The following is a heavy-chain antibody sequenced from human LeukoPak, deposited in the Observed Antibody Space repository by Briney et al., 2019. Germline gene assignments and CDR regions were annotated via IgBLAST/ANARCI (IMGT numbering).Heavy chain of an antibody. Sequence: PGGSRRLSCAASGFTFSTYAMSWVRQAPGKGLEWVSAISGGGTGTYYADSVKGRFTISRDNSKNTLYLQMKRLRAEDTAVYHCAKDSIAAAGNVNYFDYWGQGTLVTVSS. J-gene: IGHJ4*02. D-gene: IGHD6-13*01. CDR2: ISGGGTGT. CDR3: AKDSIAAAGNVNYFDY. CDR1: GFTFSTYA. V-gene: IGHV3-23*01.